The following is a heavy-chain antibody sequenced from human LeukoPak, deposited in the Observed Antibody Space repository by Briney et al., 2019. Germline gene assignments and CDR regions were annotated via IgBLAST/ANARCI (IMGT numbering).Heavy chain of an antibody. Sequence: SETLSLTCAVYGGSFSGYYWSWIRQPPGKGLEWIGEINHSGSTNYNPSLKSRVTISVDTSKNQFSLKLSSVTAADTAVYYCARGPSSWYMTLDYWGQGTPVTVSS. V-gene: IGHV4-34*01. J-gene: IGHJ4*02. CDR2: INHSGST. D-gene: IGHD6-13*01. CDR3: ARGPSSWYMTLDY. CDR1: GGSFSGYY.